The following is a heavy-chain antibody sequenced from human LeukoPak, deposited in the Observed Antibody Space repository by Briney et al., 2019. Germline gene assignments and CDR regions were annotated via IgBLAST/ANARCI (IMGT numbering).Heavy chain of an antibody. V-gene: IGHV1-18*01. Sequence: ASVKVSFKASGYTFSSYGISWVRQAPGQGLERMGWISPNNGNTNYAQKLQGRVTMTTDTSTSTAYMELRSLRSDDTAVYYCAREPHSTRKNWFDPWGQGTLVTVSS. CDR3: AREPHSTRKNWFDP. CDR2: ISPNNGNT. J-gene: IGHJ5*02. CDR1: GYTFSSYG. D-gene: IGHD1-14*01.